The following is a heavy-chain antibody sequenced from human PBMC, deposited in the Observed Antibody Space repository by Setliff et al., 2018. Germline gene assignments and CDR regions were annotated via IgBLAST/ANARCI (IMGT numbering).Heavy chain of an antibody. D-gene: IGHD2-15*01. CDR3: AREGTPGPTNGNWFDP. V-gene: IGHV4-31*03. CDR1: GGSISSGGYY. Sequence: PSETLSLTFTVSGGSISSGGYYWSWIRQHPGKGLEWIGYIYYSGSTSYYNPSLKSRVTISVDTSKNHFSLKLSSVTAADTAVNFCAREGTPGPTNGNWFDPWGQGALVTVSS. CDR2: IYYSGSTS. J-gene: IGHJ5*02.